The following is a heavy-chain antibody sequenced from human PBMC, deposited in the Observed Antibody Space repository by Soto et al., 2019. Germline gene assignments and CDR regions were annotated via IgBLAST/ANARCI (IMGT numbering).Heavy chain of an antibody. Sequence: QEQVVESGGGVVQPGRSLRLSCAASGFTFSTYGMHWVRQAPGKGLGWVAGICYDGSITYYTDSVKGRFTISRDDPRNTVYLKMNSLGAEDTALYYCARDNYGMDVWGQGTTVTVSS. CDR1: GFTFSTYG. CDR2: ICYDGSIT. CDR3: ARDNYGMDV. V-gene: IGHV3-30*19. J-gene: IGHJ6*02.